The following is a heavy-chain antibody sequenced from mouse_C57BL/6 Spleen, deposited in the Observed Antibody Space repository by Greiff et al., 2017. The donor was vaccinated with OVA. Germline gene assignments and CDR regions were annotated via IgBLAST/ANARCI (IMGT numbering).Heavy chain of an antibody. Sequence: VQGVESGAELVRPGASVTLSCKASGYTFTDYEMHWVKQTPVHGLEWIGAIDPETGGTAYNQKFKGKAILTADKSSSTAYMELRSLTSEDSAVYYCTYYTMDYWGQGTSVTVSS. J-gene: IGHJ4*01. CDR1: GYTFTDYE. CDR2: IDPETGGT. CDR3: TYYTMDY. V-gene: IGHV1-15*01.